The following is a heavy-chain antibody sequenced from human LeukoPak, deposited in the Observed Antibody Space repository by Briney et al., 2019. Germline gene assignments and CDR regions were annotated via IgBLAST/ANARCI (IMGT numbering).Heavy chain of an antibody. Sequence: ASVKVSCKASGYTFTSYDINWVRQATGQGLEWMGWMNPNSGNTGYAQKFQGRVTMTRNTSISTAYMELSSLRSEDTAVYYCARGRRLAGTSLFFYWGQGTLVTVSS. V-gene: IGHV1-8*01. CDR1: GYTFTSYD. D-gene: IGHD6-13*01. CDR3: ARGRRLAGTSLFFY. CDR2: MNPNSGNT. J-gene: IGHJ4*02.